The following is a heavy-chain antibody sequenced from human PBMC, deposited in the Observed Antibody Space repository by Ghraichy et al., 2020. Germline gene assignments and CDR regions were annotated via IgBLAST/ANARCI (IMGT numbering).Heavy chain of an antibody. CDR1: GFTFSSYA. Sequence: GGSLRLSCAASGFTFSSYAMNWVRQAPGKGLEWVSSISESGGQTYYADSVKGRFTISRDNSKSTLYLQMNSLRAEDTAVYYCARQFLVNYWGQGTLVTVSS. D-gene: IGHD2-21*01. CDR2: ISESGGQT. CDR3: ARQFLVNY. J-gene: IGHJ4*02. V-gene: IGHV3-23*01.